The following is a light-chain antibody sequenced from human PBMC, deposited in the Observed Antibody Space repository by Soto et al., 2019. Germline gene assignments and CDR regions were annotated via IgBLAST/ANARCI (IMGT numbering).Light chain of an antibody. CDR3: QKYNSAPALT. J-gene: IGKJ4*01. Sequence: DIQMTQSPSSLSASVGDRVTITCRASQGISNYLAWYQQKPGKVPKLLIYAASTLQSGVPSRFSGNGSGTDFTLTISSLQPEDVATYYCQKYNSAPALTFGRGTKVEIK. V-gene: IGKV1-27*01. CDR1: QGISNY. CDR2: AAS.